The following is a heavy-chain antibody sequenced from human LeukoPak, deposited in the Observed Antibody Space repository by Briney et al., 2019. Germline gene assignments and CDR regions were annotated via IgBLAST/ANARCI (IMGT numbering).Heavy chain of an antibody. CDR3: ARDGGYCSSTDCYDY. CDR1: GGSNSSYY. Sequence: SETLSLTCTVSGGSNSSYYWSWIRQPPGKGLEWIGYIYYSGSTNDNPSLKSRVTISVDTSKNQFSLKLRSVTAADTAVYYRARDGGYCSSTDCYDYWGQGTLVTVSS. V-gene: IGHV4-59*01. D-gene: IGHD2-2*03. CDR2: IYYSGST. J-gene: IGHJ4*02.